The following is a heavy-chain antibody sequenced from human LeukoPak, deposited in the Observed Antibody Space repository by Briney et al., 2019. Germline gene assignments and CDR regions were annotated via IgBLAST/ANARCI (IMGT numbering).Heavy chain of an antibody. CDR3: ARVLTVVAATDGWFDP. CDR1: GGSISSYY. V-gene: IGHV4-4*07. CDR2: IYTSGST. J-gene: IGHJ5*02. Sequence: SETLSLTCTVSGGSISSYYWSWIRQPAGKGLEWIGRIYTSGSTNYNPSLKSRVTMSVDTSKNQFSLKLSSVTAADTAVYYCARVLTVVAATDGWFDPWGQGTPVTVSS. D-gene: IGHD2-15*01.